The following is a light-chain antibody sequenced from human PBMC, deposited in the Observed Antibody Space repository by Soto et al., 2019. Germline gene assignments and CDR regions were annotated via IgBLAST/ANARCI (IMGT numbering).Light chain of an antibody. CDR2: DAS. CDR3: QQSYSTPLT. Sequence: EIVLTQSPATLSFSPGERATLSCRASQSVSRYLAWYQQKPGQAPRLLIYDASNRATGIPARFSGSGSGTDFTLTISSLQPEDFATYYCQQSYSTPLTFGQGTRLEIK. V-gene: IGKV3-11*01. J-gene: IGKJ5*01. CDR1: QSVSRY.